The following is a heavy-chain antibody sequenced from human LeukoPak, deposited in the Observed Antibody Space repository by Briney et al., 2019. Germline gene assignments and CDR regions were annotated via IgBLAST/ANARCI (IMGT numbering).Heavy chain of an antibody. J-gene: IGHJ4*02. CDR2: ISYSTNAI. V-gene: IGHV3-48*01. D-gene: IGHD7-27*01. CDR1: GFTFSSFS. CDR3: ARVPNWGFAYYFDD. Sequence: GGSLRLPCAASGFTFSSFSFTWVRQAPGKGLEWISYISYSTNAIYYADSVRGRFTISRDNAKNSPYLQMNSLRAEDTAVYYCARVPNWGFAYYFDDWGQGTLVTVSS.